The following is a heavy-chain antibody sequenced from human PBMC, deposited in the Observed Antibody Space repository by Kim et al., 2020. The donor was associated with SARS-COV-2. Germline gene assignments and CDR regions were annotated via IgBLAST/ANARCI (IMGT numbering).Heavy chain of an antibody. D-gene: IGHD1-26*01. V-gene: IGHV3-23*05. Sequence: YYADSVKGRLTISRDNFKNTLYLQMNSLRAEDTAVYYCAKPYSGTYYDYWGQGTLVTVSS. J-gene: IGHJ4*02. CDR3: AKPYSGTYYDY.